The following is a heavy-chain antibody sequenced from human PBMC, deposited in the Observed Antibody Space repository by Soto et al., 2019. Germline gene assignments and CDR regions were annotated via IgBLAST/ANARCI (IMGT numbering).Heavy chain of an antibody. CDR3: ARLTSGPVYFDY. CDR1: GGSISSGGYY. D-gene: IGHD3-10*01. J-gene: IGHJ4*02. Sequence: QVQLQESGPGLVKPSQTLSLTCTVSGGSISSGGYYWSWIRQHPGKGLEWIGYIYYSGSTYYNPSLKSRVTISVDTSKHQFSLKLSSVTAADTAVYSCARLTSGPVYFDYWGQGTLVTVSS. CDR2: IYYSGST. V-gene: IGHV4-31*03.